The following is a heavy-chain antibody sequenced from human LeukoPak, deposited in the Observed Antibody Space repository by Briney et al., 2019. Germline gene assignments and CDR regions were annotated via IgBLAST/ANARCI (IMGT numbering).Heavy chain of an antibody. J-gene: IGHJ4*02. CDR1: GYTFTGHY. Sequence: ASVKVSCKASGYTFTGHYMHWVRQAPGQGLEWMGWINPNNGGTDCAQKFQGRVTMTRDTSISTAYMELISLISDDTAVYYCARDVGSLEVFDYWAREPWSPSPQ. V-gene: IGHV1-2*02. D-gene: IGHD3-10*01. CDR3: ARDVGSLEVFDY. CDR2: INPNNGGT.